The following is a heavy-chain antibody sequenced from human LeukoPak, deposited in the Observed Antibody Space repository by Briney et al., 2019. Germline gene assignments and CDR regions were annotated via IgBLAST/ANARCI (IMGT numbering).Heavy chain of an antibody. CDR2: VSGSGDST. CDR1: GFTFSSYA. J-gene: IGHJ5*02. CDR3: AKDRSGSYYP. D-gene: IGHD1-26*01. Sequence: GGSLRLSCAASGFTFSSYAMSWVRQAPGKGLEWVSGVSGSGDSTYYADSVKGRFTISRDNSKNTLYLQMNSLRAEDTAVYYCAKDRSGSYYPWGQGTLVTVSS. V-gene: IGHV3-23*01.